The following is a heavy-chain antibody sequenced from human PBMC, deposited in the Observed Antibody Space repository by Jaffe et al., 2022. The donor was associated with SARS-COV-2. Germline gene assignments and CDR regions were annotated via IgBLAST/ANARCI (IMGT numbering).Heavy chain of an antibody. Sequence: QVQLVQSGAEVKKPGASVKVSCKASGYTFTSYAMHWVRQAPGQRLEWMGWINAGNGNTKYSQKFQGRVTITRDTSASTAYMELSSLRSEDTAVYYCARDQGVSWIQLWLSWPFDYWGQGTLVTVSS. CDR3: ARDQGVSWIQLWLSWPFDY. V-gene: IGHV1-3*01. J-gene: IGHJ4*02. CDR2: INAGNGNT. CDR1: GYTFTSYA. D-gene: IGHD5-18*01.